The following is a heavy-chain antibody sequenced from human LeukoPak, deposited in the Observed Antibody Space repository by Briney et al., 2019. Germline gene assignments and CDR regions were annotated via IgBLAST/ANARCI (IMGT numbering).Heavy chain of an antibody. D-gene: IGHD3-22*01. CDR2: MNRNSGIT. CDR1: GYTFISYD. J-gene: IGHJ4*02. Sequence: GASVKVSCKASGYTFISYDINWVRQATGQGLEWMGWMNRNSGITGYAQKFQGRVSMTKNTSIGTAYMELSSLKSEDTAVYYCARGLYYYDSNGRTPYDYWGQGTLVTVSS. CDR3: ARGLYYYDSNGRTPYDY. V-gene: IGHV1-8*01.